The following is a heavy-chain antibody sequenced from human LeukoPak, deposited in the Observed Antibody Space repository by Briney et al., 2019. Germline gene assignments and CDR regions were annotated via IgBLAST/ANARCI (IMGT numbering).Heavy chain of an antibody. Sequence: SETLSLTCAVYGGSFSGYYWSWIRQPSGKGLEWIGEINHSGSTNYNPSLKSRVTMSVDTSKNQFSLKLSSVTAADTAVYYCASGEAAAPYYFDYWGQGTLVTVSS. CDR1: GGSFSGYY. V-gene: IGHV4-34*01. CDR3: ASGEAAAPYYFDY. CDR2: INHSGST. D-gene: IGHD6-13*01. J-gene: IGHJ4*02.